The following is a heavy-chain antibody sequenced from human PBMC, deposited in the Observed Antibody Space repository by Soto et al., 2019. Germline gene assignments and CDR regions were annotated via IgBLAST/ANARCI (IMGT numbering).Heavy chain of an antibody. Sequence: QLQLQESGPGLVKPTETLSLTCTVSGGSISSSSYYWGWIRQPPGKGLEWIGSIYYSVSTYYNPSLKSRVTISADTSQSPFSLKVSSVTAADSAVYYCARHDYGDFDAFDICGQGRMVTVSS. J-gene: IGHJ3*02. CDR1: GGSISSSSYY. CDR2: IYYSVST. CDR3: ARHDYGDFDAFDI. V-gene: IGHV4-39*01. D-gene: IGHD4-17*01.